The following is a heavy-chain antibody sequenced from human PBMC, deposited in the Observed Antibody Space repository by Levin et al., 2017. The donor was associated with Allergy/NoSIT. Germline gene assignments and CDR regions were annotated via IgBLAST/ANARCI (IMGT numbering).Heavy chain of an antibody. CDR3: ARRRHDFFEASWDSFDT. Sequence: KVSCKDHGHTLSSYYINWVRHTPGKGLEWMGRIDPSDSFTNYNPSFRGHVSLSADKSVGTVYLQWSALKASDTAMYFCARRRHDFFEASWDSFDTWGQGTTVTVSS. D-gene: IGHD3-3*01. CDR1: GHTLSSYY. J-gene: IGHJ3*02. V-gene: IGHV5-10-1*01. CDR2: IDPSDSFT.